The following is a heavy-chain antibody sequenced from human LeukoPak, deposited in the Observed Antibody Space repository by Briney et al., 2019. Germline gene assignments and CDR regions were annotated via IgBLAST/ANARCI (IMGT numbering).Heavy chain of an antibody. CDR3: ARDEAGAAAGEFDY. Sequence: ASVKVSCKASGYTFTSYGISWVRQAPGQGLEWMGWISAYNGNTNYAQKLQGRVTMTTDTPTSTAYMELRSLRSDDTAVYYCARDEAGAAAGEFDYWGQGTLVTVSS. J-gene: IGHJ4*02. CDR1: GYTFTSYG. D-gene: IGHD6-13*01. V-gene: IGHV1-18*01. CDR2: ISAYNGNT.